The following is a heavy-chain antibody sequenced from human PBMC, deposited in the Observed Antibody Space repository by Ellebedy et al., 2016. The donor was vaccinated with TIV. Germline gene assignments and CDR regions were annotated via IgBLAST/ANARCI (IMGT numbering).Heavy chain of an antibody. V-gene: IGHV3-23*01. Sequence: GESLKISXAASGFTFSAYAMSWVRQAPRKGLEWVSAISETGVTHYADSVKGRFTISRDNSENTVYLQMNSLRAEDTAVYYCARDRGAAAGTWGDYWGQGTLVTVSS. CDR3: ARDRGAAAGTWGDY. D-gene: IGHD6-13*01. J-gene: IGHJ4*02. CDR1: GFTFSAYA. CDR2: ISETGVT.